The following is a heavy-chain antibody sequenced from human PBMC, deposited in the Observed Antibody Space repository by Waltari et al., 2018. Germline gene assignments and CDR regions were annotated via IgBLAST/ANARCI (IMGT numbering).Heavy chain of an antibody. CDR3: ARGGAYSGGDY. Sequence: EVQLVESGGGLVQPGGSLRLSCEASGFTFRSYWMPWVRPAPGKGRDWEAKIKHDGSEKYDVDPVKGRCTIPRDNAKNSLDLQMNSLRAEDTAVFYCARGGAYSGGDYWGQGTLVTVSS. D-gene: IGHD2-15*01. CDR2: IKHDGSEK. V-gene: IGHV3-7*01. CDR1: GFTFRSYW. J-gene: IGHJ4*02.